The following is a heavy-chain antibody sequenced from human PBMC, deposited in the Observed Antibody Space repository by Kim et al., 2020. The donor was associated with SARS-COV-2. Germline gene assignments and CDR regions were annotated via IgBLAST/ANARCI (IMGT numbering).Heavy chain of an antibody. D-gene: IGHD6-19*01. Sequence: SETLSLTCTVSGGSISSSSYYWGWIRQPPGKGLEWIGSIYYSGSTYYNPSLKSRVTISVDTSKNQFSLKLSSVTAADTAVYYCARLTSGYSSGWPEYFQHWGQGTLVTVSS. CDR3: ARLTSGYSSGWPEYFQH. V-gene: IGHV4-39*01. J-gene: IGHJ1*01. CDR2: IYYSGST. CDR1: GGSISSSSYY.